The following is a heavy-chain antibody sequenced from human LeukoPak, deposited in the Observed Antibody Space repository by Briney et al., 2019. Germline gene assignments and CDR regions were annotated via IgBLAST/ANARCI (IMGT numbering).Heavy chain of an antibody. CDR3: ARDMVRGGKDY. V-gene: IGHV3-74*01. CDR2: INTDGSST. D-gene: IGHD3-10*01. CDR1: RFTFSSYW. Sequence: PGGSLRLSCAASRFTFSSYWMHWVRQAPGKGQVWVSSINTDGSSTSYADSVKGRFTISRDNAKNTLYLKMNSLRAEDTAVYYCARDMVRGGKDYWGQGTLVTVSS. J-gene: IGHJ4*02.